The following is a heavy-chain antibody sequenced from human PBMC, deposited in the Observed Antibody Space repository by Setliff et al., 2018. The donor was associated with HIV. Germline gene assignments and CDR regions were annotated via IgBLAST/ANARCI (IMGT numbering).Heavy chain of an antibody. Sequence: SETLSLTCAVYGGSFSGYYWSWIRQPPGKGLEWIGEINHSGSTNYNPSLKSRVTISVDTSKNQFSLKLTSVTAADTLVYYCASVRRGYSYGTYYYYGMDVWGQGTTVTVSS. V-gene: IGHV4-34*01. CDR2: INHSGST. J-gene: IGHJ6*02. CDR1: GGSFSGYY. CDR3: ASVRRGYSYGTYYYYGMDV. D-gene: IGHD5-18*01.